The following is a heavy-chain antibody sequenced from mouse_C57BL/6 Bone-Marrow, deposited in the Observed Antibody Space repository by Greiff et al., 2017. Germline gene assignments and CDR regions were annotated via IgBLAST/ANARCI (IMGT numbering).Heavy chain of an antibody. J-gene: IGHJ4*01. V-gene: IGHV1-50*01. Sequence: VQLQQPGAELVKPGASVKLSCKASGYTFTSYWMQWVKQRPGQGLEWIGEIDPSDGHTNYNQKFKGKATLTVDTSSSTAYMQLSSLTSEDSAVYFCARRGDGYWSMDYWGQGTTVTVSS. CDR2: IDPSDGHT. CDR1: GYTFTSYW. CDR3: ARRGDGYWSMDY. D-gene: IGHD2-3*01.